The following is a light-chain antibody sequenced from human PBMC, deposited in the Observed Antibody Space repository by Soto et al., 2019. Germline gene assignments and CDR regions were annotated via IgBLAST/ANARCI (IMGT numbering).Light chain of an antibody. CDR1: QSVSSSY. CDR2: GAS. V-gene: IGKV3-20*01. J-gene: IGKJ1*01. Sequence: EIVLTQSPGTLSLSPGERATLSCRASQSVSSSYLAWYQQKPGQAPRLLIYGASSRATGIPDRFSGSGSGTDFPLNISRLEPEDFAVYYCQQYGSSRWTFGQGTKVEI. CDR3: QQYGSSRWT.